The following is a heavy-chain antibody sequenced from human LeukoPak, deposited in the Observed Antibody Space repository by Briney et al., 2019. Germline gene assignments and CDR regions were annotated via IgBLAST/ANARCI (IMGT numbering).Heavy chain of an antibody. CDR1: GYTFTSYY. CDR2: INPSSGST. Sequence: ASVKVSCKASGYTFTSYYMHWVRQAPGQGLEWMGIINPSSGSTSYAQKFQGRVTMTRDTSTSTAYMELRSLRSDDTAVYYCGRGRMITFGGVIGDLDYCGQGTLVTVSS. J-gene: IGHJ4*02. V-gene: IGHV1-46*01. D-gene: IGHD3-16*02. CDR3: GRGRMITFGGVIGDLDY.